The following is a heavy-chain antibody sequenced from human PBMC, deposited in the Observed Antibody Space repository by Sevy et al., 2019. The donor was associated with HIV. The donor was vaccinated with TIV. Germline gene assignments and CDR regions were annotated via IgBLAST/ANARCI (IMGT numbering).Heavy chain of an antibody. CDR1: GFTFGDYA. V-gene: IGHV3-49*04. CDR3: TRWSGAQSIFDY. D-gene: IGHD1-26*01. J-gene: IGHJ4*02. CDR2: IKSKALGGTT. Sequence: GGSLRLSCTASGFTFGDYAMSWVRQAPGKGLEWVAFIKSKALGGTTESAASVKGRFTILRDDSKSIAYLQMNNLKTEDTAVYYCTRWSGAQSIFDYWGQGTLVTVSS.